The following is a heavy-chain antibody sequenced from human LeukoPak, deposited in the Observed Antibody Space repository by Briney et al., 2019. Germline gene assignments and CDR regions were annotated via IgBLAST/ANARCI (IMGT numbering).Heavy chain of an antibody. Sequence: ASVKVSCKASGYTFTSYYMHWVRQAPGQGLEWMGIINPSGGSTSYAQKFQGRVTMTRDTSTSTVYMGLSSLRSEDTAVYYCARDPSLFHCSSTSCYTPPWGQGTLVTVSS. CDR1: GYTFTSYY. V-gene: IGHV1-46*01. CDR3: ARDPSLFHCSSTSCYTPP. D-gene: IGHD2-2*01. J-gene: IGHJ5*02. CDR2: INPSGGST.